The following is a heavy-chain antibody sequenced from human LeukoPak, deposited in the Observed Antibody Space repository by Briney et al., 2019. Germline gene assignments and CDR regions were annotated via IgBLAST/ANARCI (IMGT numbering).Heavy chain of an antibody. D-gene: IGHD6-6*01. CDR2: INHSGST. V-gene: IGHV4-34*01. J-gene: IGHJ4*02. CDR1: GGSFSGYY. CDR3: AREGFIAARTIDY. Sequence: SETLSLTCAVHGGSFSGYYWSWIRQPPGKGLEWIGEINHSGSTNYNPSLKSRVTISVDTSKNQFSLKLSSVTAADTAVYYCAREGFIAARTIDYWGQGTLVTVFS.